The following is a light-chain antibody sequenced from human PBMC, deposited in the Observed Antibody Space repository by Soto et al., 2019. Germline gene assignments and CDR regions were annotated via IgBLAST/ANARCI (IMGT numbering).Light chain of an antibody. CDR3: QQYGSSPPIT. V-gene: IGKV3-15*01. CDR1: QNIYSN. J-gene: IGKJ5*01. Sequence: IVMTQSPATLSVSPGERATLSCRASQNIYSNVAWYQQRPGQAPRLLIYRASTRATGIPARFSGSGSGTEFTLTISRLEPEDFAVYYCQQYGSSPPITFGQGTRLEIK. CDR2: RAS.